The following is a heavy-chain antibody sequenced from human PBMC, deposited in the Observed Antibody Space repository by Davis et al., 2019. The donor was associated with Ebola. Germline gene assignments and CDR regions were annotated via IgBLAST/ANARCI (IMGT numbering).Heavy chain of an antibody. D-gene: IGHD1-26*01. Sequence: GGSLRLSCAASGFTFSSYAMHWVRQAPGKGLEYVSAISSNGGSTYYANSVKGRFTISRDNSKNTLYLQMGSLRAEDMAVYYCARGRRWELLPHYFDYWGQGTLVTVSS. V-gene: IGHV3-64*01. J-gene: IGHJ4*02. CDR3: ARGRRWELLPHYFDY. CDR2: ISSNGGST. CDR1: GFTFSSYA.